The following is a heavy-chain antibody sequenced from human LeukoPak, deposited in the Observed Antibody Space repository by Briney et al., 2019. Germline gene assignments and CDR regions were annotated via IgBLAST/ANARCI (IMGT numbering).Heavy chain of an antibody. Sequence: PGRSLRLSCAASGFTFSSYAMHWVRQAPGKGLEWVAVISYDGSNKYYADSVKGRFTISRDNSKNTLFLQMNSLRAEDTAVYYCARGNFDWLLSPNYWGQGTLVTVSS. CDR3: ARGNFDWLLSPNY. D-gene: IGHD3-9*01. CDR2: ISYDGSNK. CDR1: GFTFSSYA. J-gene: IGHJ4*02. V-gene: IGHV3-30*04.